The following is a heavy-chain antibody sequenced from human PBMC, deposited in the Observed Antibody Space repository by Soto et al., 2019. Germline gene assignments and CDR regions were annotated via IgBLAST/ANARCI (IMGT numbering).Heavy chain of an antibody. J-gene: IGHJ4*02. D-gene: IGHD3-9*01. CDR3: ASWDYDVLTGYSYDD. Sequence: QVQLVQSGAEVKKPGSSVKVSCKASGGTFNNYGMGWVRQAPGQGREWMGGIIPMIGRTNYAQKFQGRLTLTADASRSTAYMELRSLRSDDTAVYYCASWDYDVLTGYSYDDWGQGPLVTVSS. V-gene: IGHV1-69*01. CDR2: IIPMIGRT. CDR1: GGTFNNYG.